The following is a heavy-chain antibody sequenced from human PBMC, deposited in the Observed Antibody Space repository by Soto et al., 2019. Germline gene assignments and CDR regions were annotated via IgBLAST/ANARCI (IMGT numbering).Heavy chain of an antibody. Sequence: HVQLVQSGAEVRKPGASVKVSCKASDYTFTNYDINWVRQAPGQGLEWMGWISTSNDSTLYAQKLQGRVSMTTDTSTSTAYMELRSLRSDDTAVFYCARHYRQHYYYDGYLRFFDYWGQGTLVTVSS. CDR2: ISTSNDST. V-gene: IGHV1-18*01. CDR1: DYTFTNYD. CDR3: ARHYRQHYYYDGYLRFFDY. J-gene: IGHJ4*02. D-gene: IGHD3-22*01.